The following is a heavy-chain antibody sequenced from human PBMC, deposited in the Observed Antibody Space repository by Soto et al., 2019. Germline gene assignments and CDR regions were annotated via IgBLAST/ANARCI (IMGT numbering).Heavy chain of an antibody. V-gene: IGHV5-51*02. Sequence: GKGLEWMGIIYRSDSDTRYSPSFQGQVTISADQSINTAYLQWDSLKASDTAIYYCASRISTVATVSEFWGNGTPVTV. D-gene: IGHD4-17*01. J-gene: IGHJ6*03. CDR2: IYRSDSDT. CDR3: ASRISTVATVSEF.